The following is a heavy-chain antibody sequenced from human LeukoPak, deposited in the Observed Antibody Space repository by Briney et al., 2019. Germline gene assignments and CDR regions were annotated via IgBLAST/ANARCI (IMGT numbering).Heavy chain of an antibody. J-gene: IGHJ6*02. CDR3: AKDPSPLYCSSTSCSPYGMDV. D-gene: IGHD2-2*01. Sequence: GGSLRLSCAASGFTFSSYAMHWVRQAPGKGLEWVAVISYDGSNKYYADSVKGRFTISRDNSKNTLYLQMNSLRAEDTAVYYCAKDPSPLYCSSTSCSPYGMDVWGEGTTVTVSS. V-gene: IGHV3-30*18. CDR1: GFTFSSYA. CDR2: ISYDGSNK.